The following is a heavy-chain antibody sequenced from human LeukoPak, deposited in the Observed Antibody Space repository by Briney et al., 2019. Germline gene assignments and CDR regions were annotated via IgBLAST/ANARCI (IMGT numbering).Heavy chain of an antibody. Sequence: SETLSLTCAIYGGSFSGYYWSWIRQPPGKGLEWIAEINHSGSTNYNPSLKSRVTISVDTSKNQFSLKLSSVTAADTAVYYCARVDSSSWYDYYYMDVWGKGTTVTVSS. CDR2: INHSGST. D-gene: IGHD6-13*01. J-gene: IGHJ6*03. CDR3: ARVDSSSWYDYYYMDV. V-gene: IGHV4-34*01. CDR1: GGSFSGYY.